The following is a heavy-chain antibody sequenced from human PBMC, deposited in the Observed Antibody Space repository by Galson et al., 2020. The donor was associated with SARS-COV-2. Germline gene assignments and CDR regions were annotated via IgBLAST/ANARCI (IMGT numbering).Heavy chain of an antibody. CDR3: ARDLIQLWSLDQYYYYYGMDV. CDR2: MWYDGSHQ. Sequence: TGGSLRLSCAASGFIFNSYGMHWVRQAPGKGLEWVAFMWYDGSHQYYADSVKGRFTISRDNSKNTLYLQMNSLRAEDTAVYYCARDLIQLWSLDQYYYYYGMDVWGQGTTVIVSS. D-gene: IGHD5-18*01. CDR1: GFIFNSYG. V-gene: IGHV3-33*01. J-gene: IGHJ6*02.